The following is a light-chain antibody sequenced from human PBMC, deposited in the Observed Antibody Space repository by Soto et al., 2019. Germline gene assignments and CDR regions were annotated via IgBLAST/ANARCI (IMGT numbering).Light chain of an antibody. CDR1: SSDVGGYGY. CDR2: EVT. Sequence: QSALTQPASVSGSPGQSITISCTGTSSDVGGYGYVSWYQQQPGKAPKLIIYEVTNRPSGISSRFSASKSGNTASLTISGLQAEDEADYYCSSYASSGTKVFGSGTKVNVL. CDR3: SSYASSGTKV. V-gene: IGLV2-14*01. J-gene: IGLJ1*01.